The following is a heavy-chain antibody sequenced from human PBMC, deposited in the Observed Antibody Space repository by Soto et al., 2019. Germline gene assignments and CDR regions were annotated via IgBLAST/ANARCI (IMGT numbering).Heavy chain of an antibody. V-gene: IGHV3-66*01. CDR3: ARGNDVYSSSFSVY. Sequence: GGSLRLSCAASGFTVSSKYMSWVRQAPGKGLEWVSLIQSGGPTYYADSVKGRFTISRDTSENTLHLQMDSLRAEDTAVYYCARGNDVYSSSFSVYWGQGTLVTVSA. D-gene: IGHD6-6*01. J-gene: IGHJ4*02. CDR2: IQSGGPT. CDR1: GFTVSSKY.